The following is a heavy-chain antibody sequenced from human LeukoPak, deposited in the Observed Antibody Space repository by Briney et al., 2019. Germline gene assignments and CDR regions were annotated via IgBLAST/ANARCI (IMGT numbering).Heavy chain of an antibody. V-gene: IGHV1-3*01. Sequence: ASVKVSCKASGYIFTSYAMHWVRQAPGQRLEWMGWINAGNGNTKYSQKFQGRVTITRDTSASTAYMELSSLRSEDTAVYYCARFGGDDYYDSSGSDYWGQGTLVTVSS. D-gene: IGHD3-22*01. CDR3: ARFGGDDYYDSSGSDY. J-gene: IGHJ4*02. CDR1: GYIFTSYA. CDR2: INAGNGNT.